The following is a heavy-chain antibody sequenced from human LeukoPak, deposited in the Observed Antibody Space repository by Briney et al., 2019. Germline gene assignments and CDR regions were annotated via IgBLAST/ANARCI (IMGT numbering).Heavy chain of an antibody. D-gene: IGHD1-1*01. CDR3: ARLRMHTRATSYAFDY. J-gene: IGHJ4*02. Sequence: PSETLSLTCTVSGGSISGQYWSWIRQPPGKGLEWIGYIYNTGSTNYNPSLKSRVTLSVDTSKSQSSLKLSSVTAADTAVYYCARLRMHTRATSYAFDYWGQGTLVTVSS. CDR1: GGSISGQY. V-gene: IGHV4-59*11. CDR2: IYNTGST.